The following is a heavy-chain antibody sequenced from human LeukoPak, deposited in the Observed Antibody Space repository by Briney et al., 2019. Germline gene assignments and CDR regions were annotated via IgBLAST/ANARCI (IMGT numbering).Heavy chain of an antibody. CDR1: GGSISRYS. CDR3: ARVSWFPGTSYYFMDV. J-gene: IGHJ6*03. V-gene: IGHV4-59*01. CDR2: IHYSGTT. Sequence: SETLSLTCTVSGGSISRYSWSWIRQPPGKGLEWIGYIHYSGTTNYNPSLKSRVNISVDTSKNQFSLKLNSVTAADTAVYYCARVSWFPGTSYYFMDVWGKGTTVTVS. D-gene: IGHD1-1*01.